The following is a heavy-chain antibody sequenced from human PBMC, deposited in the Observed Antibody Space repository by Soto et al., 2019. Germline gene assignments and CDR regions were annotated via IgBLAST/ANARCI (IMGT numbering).Heavy chain of an antibody. D-gene: IGHD6-13*01. Sequence: QVQLQESGPGLVKPSQTLSLTCTVSGGSISSGDYYWSWIRQPPGKGLEWIGSIYYSGSTYYNPSLKXRXTXSLXTSKNQFSLKLNSVTPADTAVYYCASRPSSPYFDYWGQGTLVTVSS. CDR1: GGSISSGDYY. CDR3: ASRPSSPYFDY. J-gene: IGHJ4*02. CDR2: IYYSGST. V-gene: IGHV4-30-4*01.